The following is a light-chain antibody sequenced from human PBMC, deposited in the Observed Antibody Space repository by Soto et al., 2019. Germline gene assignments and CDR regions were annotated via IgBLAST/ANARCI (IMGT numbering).Light chain of an antibody. CDR2: YDD. J-gene: IGLJ2*01. CDR1: RSNVGNNA. CDR3: AAWDDRLNGVI. V-gene: IGLV1-36*01. Sequence: QSVLTQPPSVSEAPRQRVTISCSGSRSNVGNNAVNWYQQLPGKAPTFLIYYDDLVPSGVSARFSGSKSGTSASLAISGLQSGDEADYYCAAWDDRLNGVIFGGGTKVTVL.